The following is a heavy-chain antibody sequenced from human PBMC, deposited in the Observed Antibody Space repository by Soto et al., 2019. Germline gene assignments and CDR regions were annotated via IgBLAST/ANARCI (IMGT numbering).Heavy chain of an antibody. CDR2: IKSKTDSGTT. V-gene: IGHV3-15*07. CDR3: ATDTLSWLLGYVGY. CDR1: GFTFNNAW. D-gene: IGHD5-18*01. Sequence: EVQLVESEGGLVKPGGSLRLSCSASGFTFNNAWMNWVRQAPGKGLEWVGRIKSKTDSGTTDYAAPVKGRFTISRDDSKNTLYLQMTILKTENTAVYYCATDTLSWLLGYVGYWGQGTMVTVSS. J-gene: IGHJ4*02.